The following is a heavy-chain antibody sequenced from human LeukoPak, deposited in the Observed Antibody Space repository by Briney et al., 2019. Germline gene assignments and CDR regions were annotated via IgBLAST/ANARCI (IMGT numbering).Heavy chain of an antibody. D-gene: IGHD5-12*01. Sequence: GGSLRLSCAASGFTFSTYSMNWVRQAPGKGLEWVSGINWNGGSTGYADSVKGRFTISRDNAKNSLYLQMNSLRAEDTALYYCASYDEREEDDYYYYMDVWGKGTTVTVSS. V-gene: IGHV3-20*04. CDR1: GFTFSTYS. CDR2: INWNGGST. J-gene: IGHJ6*03. CDR3: ASYDEREEDDYYYYMDV.